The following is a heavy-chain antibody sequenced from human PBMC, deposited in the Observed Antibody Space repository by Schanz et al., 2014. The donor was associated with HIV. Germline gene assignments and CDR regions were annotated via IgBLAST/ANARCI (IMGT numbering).Heavy chain of an antibody. J-gene: IGHJ4*02. CDR3: ARAKWPPRSRHFDF. Sequence: VQLLESGGGLVQPGGSLRLSCEASGFTFSRYPMNWVRQAPGKGLEWIAEVNHSGDTNYNPSLKSRVTISVDTSKNQFALKLTSVTAADTAVYYCARAKWPPRSRHFDFWGQGNLVTVSS. V-gene: IGHV4-34*01. D-gene: IGHD6-13*01. CDR2: VNHSGDT. CDR1: GFTFSRYP.